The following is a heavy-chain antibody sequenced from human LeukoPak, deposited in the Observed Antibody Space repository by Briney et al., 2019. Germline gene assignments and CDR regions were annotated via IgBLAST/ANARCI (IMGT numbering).Heavy chain of an antibody. V-gene: IGHV4-4*07. D-gene: IGHD3-22*01. CDR2: IHPSGST. CDR1: GGSISSYY. Sequence: SETLSLTCTVSGGSISSYYWSWIRQPAGKGLEWIARIHPSGSTNYNPSLKSRVTMSVDMSKNHFSLRLSSVTAADAAVYYCARVGYYDTSGYYYFDSWGQGTLVTVSS. CDR3: ARVGYYDTSGYYYFDS. J-gene: IGHJ4*02.